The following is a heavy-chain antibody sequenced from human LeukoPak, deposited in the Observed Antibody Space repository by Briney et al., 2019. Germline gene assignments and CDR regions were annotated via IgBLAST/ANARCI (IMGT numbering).Heavy chain of an antibody. V-gene: IGHV3-21*01. CDR3: ARATTEAGIAASGTGY. D-gene: IGHD6-13*01. J-gene: IGHJ4*02. CDR2: IGGSGNYI. CDR1: GFTFSSYS. Sequence: GALRLSCAASGFTFSSYSMNWVRQAPGKGLEWVSSIGGSGNYIYYADSVKGRFTISRDNAKNSLYLQMNSLRAEDTAVYYCARATTEAGIAASGTGYWGQGTLVTVSS.